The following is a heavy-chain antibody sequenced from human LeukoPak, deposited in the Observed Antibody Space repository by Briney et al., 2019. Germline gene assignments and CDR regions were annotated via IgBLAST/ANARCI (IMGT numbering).Heavy chain of an antibody. J-gene: IGHJ5*02. CDR1: GGSISSYY. Sequence: KPSETLSLTCTVSGGSISSYYWSWIRQPPGKGLEWIGYIYTSGSTNYNPSLKSRVTISVDTSKNQFSLKLSSVTAADTAVYYCVGAKYYYDSSGKYIWFDPWGQGTLVTVSS. D-gene: IGHD3-22*01. CDR3: VGAKYYYDSSGKYIWFDP. V-gene: IGHV4-4*09. CDR2: IYTSGST.